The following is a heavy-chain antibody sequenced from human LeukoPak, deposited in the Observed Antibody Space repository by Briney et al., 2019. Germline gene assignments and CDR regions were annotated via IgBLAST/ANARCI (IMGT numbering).Heavy chain of an antibody. V-gene: IGHV3-23*01. J-gene: IGHJ4*02. CDR1: GFTFSSYS. CDR3: VKDSHRCREGLDY. CDR2: ISDSGGHT. Sequence: GGSLRLSCAASGFTFSSYSMSWVRQAPGQGLEWVSVISDSGGHTYYADSVKGRFTISRDNSENTLFLQMSSLRVEDTAIYYCVKDSHRCREGLDYWGQGTLVTVSS. D-gene: IGHD4-17*01.